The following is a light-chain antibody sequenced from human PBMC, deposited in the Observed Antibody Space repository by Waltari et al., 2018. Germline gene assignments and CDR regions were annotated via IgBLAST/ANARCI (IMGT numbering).Light chain of an antibody. CDR2: GAS. V-gene: IGKV3-20*01. CDR1: QSIGRY. Sequence: EIVLTQSPDTLSLSPGERATLSCRASQSIGRYLVWYQQKPGQAPRLLIYGASTRASGIPDRFSGSGSGTDFSLTISRLEPEDFAVYHCQKHXXXPXXXGQGTKVEXK. J-gene: IGKJ1*01. CDR3: QKHXXXPXX.